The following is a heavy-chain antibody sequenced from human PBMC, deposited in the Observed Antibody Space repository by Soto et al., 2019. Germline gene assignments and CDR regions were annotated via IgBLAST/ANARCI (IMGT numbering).Heavy chain of an antibody. CDR2: ISYDGSNK. Sequence: QVQLVESGGGVVQPGRSLRLSCAASGFTFSSYGMHWVRQAPGKGLEWVAVISYDGSNKYYADSVKGRFTISRDNSKNTLDLQMNSLRAEDTAVYYCAKGYRRYYFDYWGQGTLVTVSS. D-gene: IGHD1-1*01. V-gene: IGHV3-30*18. CDR1: GFTFSSYG. CDR3: AKGYRRYYFDY. J-gene: IGHJ4*02.